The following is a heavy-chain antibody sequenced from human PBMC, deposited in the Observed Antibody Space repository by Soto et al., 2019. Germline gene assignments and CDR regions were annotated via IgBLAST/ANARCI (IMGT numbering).Heavy chain of an antibody. J-gene: IGHJ6*02. D-gene: IGHD3-3*01. V-gene: IGHV4-34*01. CDR3: ARQPPGGYDFWSGYHYGMDV. CDR2: INHSGST. CDR1: GGSFSGYY. Sequence: SETLSLTCAVYGGSFSGYYWSWIRQPPGKGLEWIGEINHSGSTNYNPSLKSRVTISVDTSKNQFSLKLSSVTAADTAVYYCARQPPGGYDFWSGYHYGMDVWGQGTTVTV.